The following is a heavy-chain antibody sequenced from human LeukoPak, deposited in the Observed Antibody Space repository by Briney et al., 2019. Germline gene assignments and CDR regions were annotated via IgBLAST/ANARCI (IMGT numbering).Heavy chain of an antibody. V-gene: IGHV4-34*01. CDR3: VRSPPTYCSGGSCYYFDY. J-gene: IGHJ4*02. Sequence: SETLSLTCAVYGGSFSGYFWSWVRQPPGKGLEWIGEVNHSGSTNYNPSLKSRVTISVDTSKNQFSLKLSSVTAADTAIYYCVRSPPTYCSGGSCYYFDYWGQGTLVTVSS. CDR1: GGSFSGYF. D-gene: IGHD2-15*01. CDR2: VNHSGST.